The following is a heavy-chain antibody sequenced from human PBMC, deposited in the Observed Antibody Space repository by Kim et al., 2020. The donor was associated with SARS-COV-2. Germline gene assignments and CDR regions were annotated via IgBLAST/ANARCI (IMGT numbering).Heavy chain of an antibody. Sequence: TKHTPSLNSRVTIAIDTSKHQFSLKLSSVTAADTAVYYCAREGYYYGMDVWGQGTTVTVSS. CDR2: T. CDR3: AREGYYYGMDV. J-gene: IGHJ6*02. V-gene: IGHV4-59*01.